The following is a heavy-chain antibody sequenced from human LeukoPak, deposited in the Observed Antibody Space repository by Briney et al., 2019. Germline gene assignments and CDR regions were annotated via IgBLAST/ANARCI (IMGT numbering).Heavy chain of an antibody. J-gene: IGHJ4*02. CDR1: GLTFSSYG. Sequence: GRSLRLSCAVSGLTFSSYGMHWVRQAPSKGLEWVAFIRYDGSNKYYADSVKGRFTISRDNSKNTLYLQMNSLRAEDTAVYYCEKDSHSYGPYVGYWGQGTLVTVSS. V-gene: IGHV3-30*02. CDR3: EKDSHSYGPYVGY. D-gene: IGHD5-18*01. CDR2: IRYDGSNK.